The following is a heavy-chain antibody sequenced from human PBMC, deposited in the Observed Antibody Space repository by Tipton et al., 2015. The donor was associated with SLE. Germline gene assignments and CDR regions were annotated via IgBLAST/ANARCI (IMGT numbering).Heavy chain of an antibody. J-gene: IGHJ3*02. CDR1: GGSITSGGYY. V-gene: IGHV4-31*03. CDR3: ARGSYGTDAFDI. CDR2: IYYSGTT. Sequence: TLSLTCTVSGGSITSGGYYWNWIRHYPGKGLEWIGYIYYSGTTYYNPSLKSRVTITSDASKNQFSLKLSSVTAADTAVYYCARGSYGTDAFDIWGQGTMVTVSS. D-gene: IGHD3-10*01.